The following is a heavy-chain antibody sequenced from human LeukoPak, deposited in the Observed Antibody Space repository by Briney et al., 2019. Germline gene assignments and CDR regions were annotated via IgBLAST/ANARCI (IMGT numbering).Heavy chain of an antibody. CDR2: MNPNSGNT. V-gene: IGHV1-8*01. D-gene: IGHD3-10*01. CDR3: ARVPIPYYYGSGSYYHFDY. J-gene: IGHJ4*02. CDR1: GYTFTSYD. Sequence: ASVEVSCKASGYTFTSYDINWVRQATGQGLEWMGWMNPNSGNTGYAQKFQGRVTMTRNTSISTAYMELSSLRSEDTAVYYCARVPIPYYYGSGSYYHFDYWGQGTLVTVSS.